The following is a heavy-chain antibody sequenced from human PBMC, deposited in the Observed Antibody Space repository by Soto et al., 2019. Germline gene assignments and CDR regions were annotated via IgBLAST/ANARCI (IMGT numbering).Heavy chain of an antibody. CDR3: ARRVNLLLLFWELLGFREAFDI. D-gene: IGHD3-10*01. Sequence: QVQLQESGPGLVKPSQTLSLTCTVSGGSITSGGYYWSWIRQHPGKGLEGIGYIYYSGSTYYNPALELRVTISVDTSKNQFHLMLSSVTAADTAVYFCARRVNLLLLFWELLGFREAFDIWGQGTMVTVSS. V-gene: IGHV4-31*03. J-gene: IGHJ3*02. CDR1: GGSITSGGYY. CDR2: IYYSGST.